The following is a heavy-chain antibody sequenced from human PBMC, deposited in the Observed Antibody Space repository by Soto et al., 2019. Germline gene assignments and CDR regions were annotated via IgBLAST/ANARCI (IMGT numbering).Heavy chain of an antibody. D-gene: IGHD1-26*01. CDR3: ARVEVGYYSDLGS. J-gene: IGHJ4*02. Sequence: QVHLVESGGGLVKPGGSLRLSCVASGFAFGDYSMHWIRQSPGKGLEWLSYIDNAGGTIYYADSVKGRVTVSRDNDNHSLFLQLTALRAEDRAMYVCARVEVGYYSDLGSWGRGAQVTVSS. CDR1: GFAFGDYS. CDR2: IDNAGGTI. V-gene: IGHV3-11*01.